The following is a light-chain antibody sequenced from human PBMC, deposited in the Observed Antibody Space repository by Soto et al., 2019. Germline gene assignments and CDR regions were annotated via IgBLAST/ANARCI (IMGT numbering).Light chain of an antibody. J-gene: IGLJ2*01. V-gene: IGLV3-21*04. CDR3: QVWDSLRV. CDR1: NIGSKS. Sequence: SYELTQPPSVSVAPGKTARITCGGNNIGSKSVHWYQQKPGQAPVLVIYYDSDRPSGIPERFSGSNSGNTATLTISRVEAGDEADYYCQVWDSLRVFGGGTKLTVL. CDR2: YDS.